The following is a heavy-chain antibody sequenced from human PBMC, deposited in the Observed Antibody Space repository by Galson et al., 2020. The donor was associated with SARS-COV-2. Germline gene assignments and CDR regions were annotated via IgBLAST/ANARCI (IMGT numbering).Heavy chain of an antibody. CDR3: ARADSSSTSFDY. V-gene: IGHV4-61*01. Sequence: SETLSLTCTVSGGSVSSGSYYWSWIRQPPGKGLEWTGYIYYSGTTNYNPSLKSRVTISVDTSKNQFSLKLSSVTAADTAVYYCARADSSSTSFDYWGQGTLVTVSS. CDR2: IYYSGTT. CDR1: GGSVSSGSYY. J-gene: IGHJ4*02. D-gene: IGHD6-6*01.